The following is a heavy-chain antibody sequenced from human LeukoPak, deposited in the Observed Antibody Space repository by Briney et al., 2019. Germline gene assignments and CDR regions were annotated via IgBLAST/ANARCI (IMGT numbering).Heavy chain of an antibody. CDR1: GDSISSYY. CDR2: IYYSGRT. J-gene: IGHJ6*02. D-gene: IGHD6-13*01. CDR3: AKGPLSGIAAAGTYYGMDV. Sequence: SSETLSLTCTVSGDSISSYYWSWIRQPPGKGLEWIGYIYYSGRTNYNASLKSRVTISVDTSKNQFSLKLNSVTAADTALYYCAKGPLSGIAAAGTYYGMDVWGQGTTVTVSS. V-gene: IGHV4-59*08.